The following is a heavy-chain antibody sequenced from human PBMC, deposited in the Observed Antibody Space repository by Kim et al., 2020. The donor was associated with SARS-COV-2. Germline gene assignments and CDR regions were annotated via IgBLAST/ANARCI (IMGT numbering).Heavy chain of an antibody. V-gene: IGHV3-30*07. Sequence: KGRLHISRENSKNALYLQMNSLRAEDTAVYYCARDKLLANTAMVSPLDYWGQGTLVTVSS. J-gene: IGHJ4*02. D-gene: IGHD5-18*01. CDR3: ARDKLLANTAMVSPLDY.